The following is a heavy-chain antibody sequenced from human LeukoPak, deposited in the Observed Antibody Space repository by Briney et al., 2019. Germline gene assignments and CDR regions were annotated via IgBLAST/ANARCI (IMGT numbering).Heavy chain of an antibody. D-gene: IGHD2-15*01. CDR2: ISSSSSYT. CDR1: GFTFSSYS. CDR3: ARVSGVSPGGAFDI. Sequence: GGSLRLSCAASGFTFSSYSMNWVRQAPGRGLEWVSSISSSSSYTYYADSVKGRFTISRDNAKNSLYLQMNSLRAEDTAVYYCARVSGVSPGGAFDIWGQGTMVTVSS. V-gene: IGHV3-21*01. J-gene: IGHJ3*02.